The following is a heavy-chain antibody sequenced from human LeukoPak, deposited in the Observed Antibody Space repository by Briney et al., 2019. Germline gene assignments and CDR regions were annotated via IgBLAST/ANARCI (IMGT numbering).Heavy chain of an antibody. CDR2: IIPIFGTA. CDR1: GGTFSSYA. Sequence: GASVKVSCKASGGTFSSYAISWVRQAPGQGLEWMGGIIPIFGTAIYAQKFQGRVTMTEDTSTDTAYMELSSLRSEDTAVYYCATANDSSGYPPPYDYWGQGTLVTVSS. J-gene: IGHJ4*02. D-gene: IGHD3-22*01. CDR3: ATANDSSGYPPPYDY. V-gene: IGHV1-69*06.